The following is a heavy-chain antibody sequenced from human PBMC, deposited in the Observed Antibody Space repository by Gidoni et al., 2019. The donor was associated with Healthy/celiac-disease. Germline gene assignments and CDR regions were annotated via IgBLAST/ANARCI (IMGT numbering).Heavy chain of an antibody. D-gene: IGHD2-2*01. J-gene: IGHJ5*02. CDR2: IYHSGRP. CDR3: ARVTLGYCSSTSCYSSGWFDP. V-gene: IGHV4-4*02. CDR1: GGSLSSSNW. Sequence: QVQLQESGPGLVKPSGTLSLPCAVSGGSLSSSNWWRWVRQAPGKGLEWIGEIYHSGRPNYKPSLKSRVTISVDKSKNQFSLKLSSVTAADTAVYYCARVTLGYCSSTSCYSSGWFDPWGQGTLVTVSS.